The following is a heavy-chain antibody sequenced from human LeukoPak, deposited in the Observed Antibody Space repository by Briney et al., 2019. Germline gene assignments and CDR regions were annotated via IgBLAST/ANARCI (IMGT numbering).Heavy chain of an antibody. CDR3: ARTCGSYPCSYYYGMDV. V-gene: IGHV1-18*01. CDR1: GYTFTSYG. CDR2: ISAYNGNT. D-gene: IGHD1-26*01. Sequence: VASVKVSCKASGYTFTSYGIIWVRQAPGQGLEGMGWISAYNGNTNYVQKLQGRVTMATDTSTSTAYMELRSLRSDDTAVYYCARTCGSYPCSYYYGMDVWGQGITVTVSS. J-gene: IGHJ6*02.